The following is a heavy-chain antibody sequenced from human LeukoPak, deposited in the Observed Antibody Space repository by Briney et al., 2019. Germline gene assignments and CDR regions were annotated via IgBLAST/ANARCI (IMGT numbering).Heavy chain of an antibody. V-gene: IGHV3-21*01. Sequence: GGSLRLSCVASGFTFSSYNMNWVRQAPGKGLEWISSISSSSSSYIYYAGSVKGRFTISRDNAKNSLYLQMNGLRAEDTAVYYCARDKKDYSYIGMDVWGKGSTVTVSS. CDR1: GFTFSSYN. CDR3: ARDKKDYSYIGMDV. J-gene: IGHJ6*04. CDR2: ISSSSSSYI. D-gene: IGHD5-18*01.